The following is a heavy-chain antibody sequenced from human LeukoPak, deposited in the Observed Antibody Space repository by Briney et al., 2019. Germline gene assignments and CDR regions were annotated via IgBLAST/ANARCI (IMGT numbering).Heavy chain of an antibody. D-gene: IGHD3-10*01. Sequence: GGSLRLSCAASGFTFSSYGMHWVRQAPGKGLEWVAVISYDGSNKYYADSVKGRFTISRDNSKNTLYLQMNSLRAEDTAVYYCAKDNYGSGSVAIDYWGQGTLVTVSS. J-gene: IGHJ4*02. CDR3: AKDNYGSGSVAIDY. CDR2: ISYDGSNK. V-gene: IGHV3-30*18. CDR1: GFTFSSYG.